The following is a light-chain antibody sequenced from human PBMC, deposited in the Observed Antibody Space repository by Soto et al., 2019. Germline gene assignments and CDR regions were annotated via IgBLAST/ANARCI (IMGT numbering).Light chain of an antibody. J-gene: IGKJ4*01. Sequence: EIVLTQSPATLSLSPGERATLSCRASQSVSSYLAWYQQKPGQAPRLLIYDASNRATGIPARFSGSGSGTDFTLTISSLEPDDFAVYYCQQRSDWVSFGGGTKMEIK. CDR2: DAS. CDR3: QQRSDWVS. V-gene: IGKV3-11*01. CDR1: QSVSSY.